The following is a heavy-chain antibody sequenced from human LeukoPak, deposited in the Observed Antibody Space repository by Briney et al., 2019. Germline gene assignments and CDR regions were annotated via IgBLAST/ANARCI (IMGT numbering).Heavy chain of an antibody. J-gene: IGHJ3*02. V-gene: IGHV1-18*01. CDR1: GYTFTSYG. CDR2: ISAYNGNT. Sequence: ASVKVSCKASGYTFTSYGISWVRQAPGQGLEWMGWISAYNGNTNYAQKLQGRVTMTTDTSTSIAYMELRSLRSDDTAVYYCASSALVSNAFDIWGQGTMVTVSS. CDR3: ASSALVSNAFDI. D-gene: IGHD6-6*01.